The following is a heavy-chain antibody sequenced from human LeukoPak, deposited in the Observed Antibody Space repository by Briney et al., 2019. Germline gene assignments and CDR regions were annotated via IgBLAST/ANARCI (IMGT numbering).Heavy chain of an antibody. Sequence: GASVKVSCKASGYTFTSYGISWVRQAPGQGLEWMGWISAYNGNTNYAQKLQGRVIMTTDTSTSTAYMELRSLRSDDTAVYYCARDSGLLWFGELLAPSWFDPWGQGTLVTVSS. J-gene: IGHJ5*02. CDR2: ISAYNGNT. CDR1: GYTFTSYG. D-gene: IGHD3-10*01. CDR3: ARDSGLLWFGELLAPSWFDP. V-gene: IGHV1-18*01.